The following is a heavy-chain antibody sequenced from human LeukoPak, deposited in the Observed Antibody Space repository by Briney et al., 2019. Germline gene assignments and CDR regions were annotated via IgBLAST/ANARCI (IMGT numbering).Heavy chain of an antibody. D-gene: IGHD4-17*01. CDR2: IYYSGST. J-gene: IGHJ4*02. V-gene: IGHV4-59*01. CDR3: ARVTDYGDYLDY. CDR1: GGSISSYY. Sequence: PSETLSLTCTVSGGSISSYYWRWIRQPPGQGLEWIGYIYYSGSTNYNPSLKSRVTISVDTSKNQFSLKLSSVTAADTAVYYCARVTDYGDYLDYWGQGTLVTVSS.